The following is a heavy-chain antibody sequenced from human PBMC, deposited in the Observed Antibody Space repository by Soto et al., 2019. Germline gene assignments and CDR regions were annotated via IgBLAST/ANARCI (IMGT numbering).Heavy chain of an antibody. Sequence: ASVKVSCKASGYTFTSYYMHWVRQAPGQGLEWMGIINPSGGSTSYAQKFQGRVTMTRDTSTSTVYMELSSLRSEDTAVYYCARGLGYPEDTGYSSSSGRRLTDYWGQGTLVTVSS. CDR3: ARGLGYPEDTGYSSSSGRRLTDY. V-gene: IGHV1-46*01. J-gene: IGHJ4*02. CDR2: INPSGGST. D-gene: IGHD6-6*01. CDR1: GYTFTSYY.